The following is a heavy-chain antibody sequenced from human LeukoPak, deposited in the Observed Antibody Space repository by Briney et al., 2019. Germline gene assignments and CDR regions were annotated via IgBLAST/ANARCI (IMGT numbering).Heavy chain of an antibody. J-gene: IGHJ4*02. CDR2: IYYSGST. D-gene: IGHD3-22*01. Sequence: SETLSLTCTVSGGSISSYYWGWIRQPPGKGLEWIGSIYYSGSTYYNPSLKSRVTISVDTSKNQFSLKLSSVTAADTAVYYCARGQYYYDSSGSSLFDYWGQGTLVTVSS. CDR3: ARGQYYYDSSGSSLFDY. CDR1: GGSISSYY. V-gene: IGHV4-39*01.